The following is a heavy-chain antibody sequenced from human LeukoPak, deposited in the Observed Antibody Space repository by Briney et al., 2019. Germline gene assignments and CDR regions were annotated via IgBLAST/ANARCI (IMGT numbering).Heavy chain of an antibody. D-gene: IGHD3-10*01. CDR1: GGSISSGGYS. CDR2: IYHSGST. CDR3: ARAERGYYGSGSLFEFDY. Sequence: PSETLSLTCAVSGGSISSGGYSWSWIRQPPGKGLEWIGYIYHSGSTYYNPSFKSRVTISVDRSKNQFSLKLSSVTAADTAVYYCARAERGYYGSGSLFEFDYWGQGTLVTVSS. V-gene: IGHV4-30-2*01. J-gene: IGHJ4*02.